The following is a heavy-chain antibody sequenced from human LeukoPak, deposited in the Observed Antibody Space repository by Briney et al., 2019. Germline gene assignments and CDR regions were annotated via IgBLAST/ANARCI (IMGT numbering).Heavy chain of an antibody. Sequence: SVKVSCKASGGTFSSYAISWVRQAPGQGLEWMGGIIPIFGTANYAQKFQGRVTITADESTSTAYMELSSLRSEDTAVYYCARGSRGWLQLYQFDYWGQGTLVTVSS. V-gene: IGHV1-69*13. CDR3: ARGSRGWLQLYQFDY. CDR1: GGTFSSYA. D-gene: IGHD5-24*01. J-gene: IGHJ4*02. CDR2: IIPIFGTA.